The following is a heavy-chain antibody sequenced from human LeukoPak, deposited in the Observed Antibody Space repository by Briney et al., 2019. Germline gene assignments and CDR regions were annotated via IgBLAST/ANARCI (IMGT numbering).Heavy chain of an antibody. CDR2: VHLSGRT. V-gene: IGHV4-4*02. J-gene: IGHJ4*02. Sequence: SGTLSLTCGVSGGSISTTNWWTWVRQPPGEGLEWIGEVHLSGRTHYNPSLESRVTMSVGMSENHISLRLSSVTAADTAVYYCARDEKANDGSGSAPRFDYWGQGTLITVSS. CDR3: ARDEKANDGSGSAPRFDY. D-gene: IGHD3-22*01. CDR1: GGSISTTNW.